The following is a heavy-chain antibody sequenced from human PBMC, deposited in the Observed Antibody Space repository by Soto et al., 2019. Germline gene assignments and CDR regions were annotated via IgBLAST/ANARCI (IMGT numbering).Heavy chain of an antibody. V-gene: IGHV1-2*02. CDR1: GYTFTGYY. D-gene: IGHD6-13*01. Sequence: QVQLVQSGAEVKKPGASVKVSCKASGYTFTGYYMHWVRQAPGQGLEWMGWINPNSGGTNYAQKLQGRVTMTRDTSISTAYMELSRLRSDDTAVYYCAREEKSSSSCFDYWGQGTLVTVSS. J-gene: IGHJ4*02. CDR3: AREEKSSSSCFDY. CDR2: INPNSGGT.